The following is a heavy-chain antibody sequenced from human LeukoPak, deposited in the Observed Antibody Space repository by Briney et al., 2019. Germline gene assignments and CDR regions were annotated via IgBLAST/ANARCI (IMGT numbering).Heavy chain of an antibody. CDR1: GFTFSSFA. CDR3: TPWFREIGFEN. CDR2: ITGDGRGT. J-gene: IGHJ4*02. Sequence: GGSLRLSCAASGFTFSSFAMNWVRQVPGRGPEWVSLITGDGRGTFYADSVKGRFTISRDNPKNTLFLQMNSLKAEDTALYYCTPWFREIGFENWGQGTLVTVSS. V-gene: IGHV3-23*01. D-gene: IGHD3-10*01.